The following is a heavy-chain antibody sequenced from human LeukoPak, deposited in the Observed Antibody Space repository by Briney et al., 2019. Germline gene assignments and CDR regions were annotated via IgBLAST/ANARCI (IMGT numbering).Heavy chain of an antibody. Sequence: PSQTLSLTCTVSGGSISSGDYYWSWIRPPPGKGLEWIGYIYYSGSTYYNPSHKSRVTISVDTSKNQCSLKLSSVTAADTAVYYCAREYNWNFNWFDPWGQGTLVTVSS. D-gene: IGHD1-1*01. J-gene: IGHJ5*02. CDR2: IYYSGST. CDR3: AREYNWNFNWFDP. V-gene: IGHV4-30-4*01. CDR1: GGSISSGDYY.